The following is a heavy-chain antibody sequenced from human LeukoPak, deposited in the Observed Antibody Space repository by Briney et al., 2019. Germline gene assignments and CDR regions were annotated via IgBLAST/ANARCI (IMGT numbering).Heavy chain of an antibody. CDR3: ASRSSWYGGAWFDY. Sequence: SETLSLTCTVSGGSISSSSYYWGWIRQPPGTGLEWIGSIYYSGSTYYNPSLKSRVTISVDTSKNQFSLKLSSVTAADTAVYYGASRSSWYGGAWFDYWGQGTRSPSPQ. CDR1: GGSISSSSYY. D-gene: IGHD6-13*01. V-gene: IGHV4-39*01. CDR2: IYYSGST. J-gene: IGHJ4*02.